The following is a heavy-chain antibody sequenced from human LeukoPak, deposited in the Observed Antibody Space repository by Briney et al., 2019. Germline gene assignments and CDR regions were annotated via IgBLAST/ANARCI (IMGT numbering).Heavy chain of an antibody. CDR1: GLTSDDYA. Sequence: PGGSLRLSCAASGLTSDDYAMHWVRQAPGKGLEWVAGRSWSSGNIGYADSVKGRFAISRDNAENSLHLQMNSLRTEDTALYFCARDAWRRAFNYGMDVWGQGTTVAVSS. V-gene: IGHV3-9*02. CDR3: ARDAWRRAFNYGMDV. D-gene: IGHD5-12*01. J-gene: IGHJ6*02. CDR2: RSWSSGNI.